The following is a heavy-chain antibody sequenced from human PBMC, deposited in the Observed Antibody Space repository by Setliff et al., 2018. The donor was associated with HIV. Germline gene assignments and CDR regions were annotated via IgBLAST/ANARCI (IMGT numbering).Heavy chain of an antibody. D-gene: IGHD5-12*01. CDR1: GGSISSGGYY. CDR2: IYYSGST. Sequence: SETLSLTCTVSGGSISSGGYYWSWIRQHPGKGLEWIGYIYYSGSTYYNSSLKSRVTISINTSKNQFSLKLSSVTAADTAVYYCARGLVVVTDSDYDTNYYYYYYMDVWGKGTTVTVSS. V-gene: IGHV4-31*03. J-gene: IGHJ6*03. CDR3: ARGLVVVTDSDYDTNYYYYYYMDV.